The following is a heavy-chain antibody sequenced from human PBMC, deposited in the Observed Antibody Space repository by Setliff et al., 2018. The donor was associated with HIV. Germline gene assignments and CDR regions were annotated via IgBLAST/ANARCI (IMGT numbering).Heavy chain of an antibody. J-gene: IGHJ5*02. CDR1: GGSISSLY. V-gene: IGHV4-59*11. Sequence: SETLSFTCTVSGGSISSLYWTWIRQAPGKGLEWIGYIYHSGRTNYNPSLKSRVTISLETSKNQFSLKLRSVTAADTAVYYCAREGGYYDSSGYPVGWFDPWGQGTLVTVS. D-gene: IGHD3-22*01. CDR2: IYHSGRT. CDR3: AREGGYYDSSGYPVGWFDP.